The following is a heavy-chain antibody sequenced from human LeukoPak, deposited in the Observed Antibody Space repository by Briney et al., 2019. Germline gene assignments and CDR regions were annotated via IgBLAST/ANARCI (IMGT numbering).Heavy chain of an antibody. D-gene: IGHD3-22*01. CDR3: AKDRTMIVADFDY. Sequence: PGGSLRLSCAASGFSISANAMSWVRQAPGKGLEWVSAISGSGGSTYYADSVKGRFTISRDNSKNTLYLQMNSLRAEDTAVYYCAKDRTMIVADFDYWGQGTLVTVSS. CDR2: ISGSGGST. CDR1: GFSISANA. J-gene: IGHJ4*02. V-gene: IGHV3-23*01.